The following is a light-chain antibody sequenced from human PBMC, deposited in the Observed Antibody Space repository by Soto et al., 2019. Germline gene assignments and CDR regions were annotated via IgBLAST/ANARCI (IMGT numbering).Light chain of an antibody. Sequence: QSVLTQPPSASGTPGQRVTISCSGSSSNIGNTYVNWYQQFPGTAPKLLIFSNDHRPSGVPDRFSGSKSGTSAYLAISGLRSEDEADDYCAAWDDSLRGHWAFGGGTKLTVL. CDR2: SND. CDR3: AAWDDSLRGHWA. V-gene: IGLV1-47*02. J-gene: IGLJ3*02. CDR1: SSNIGNTY.